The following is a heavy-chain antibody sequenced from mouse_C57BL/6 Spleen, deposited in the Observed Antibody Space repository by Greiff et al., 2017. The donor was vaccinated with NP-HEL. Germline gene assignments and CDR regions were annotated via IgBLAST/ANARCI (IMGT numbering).Heavy chain of an antibody. V-gene: IGHV1-15*01. CDR3: TRGAQATHFDY. Sequence: QVQLQQSGAELVRPGASVTLSCKASGYTFTDYEMHWVKQTPVHGLEWIGAIDPETGGTAYNQKFKGKAILTADKSSSTAYMELRSLTSEDSAVYYCTRGAQATHFDYWGQGTTLTVSS. J-gene: IGHJ2*01. D-gene: IGHD3-2*02. CDR1: GYTFTDYE. CDR2: IDPETGGT.